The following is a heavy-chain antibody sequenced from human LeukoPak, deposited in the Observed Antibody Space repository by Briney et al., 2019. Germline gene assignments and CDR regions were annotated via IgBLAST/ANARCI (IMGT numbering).Heavy chain of an antibody. CDR1: GYTFTSYG. CDR3: ARDIVVVPAAMGVGYYYYYMDV. CDR2: ISAYNGNT. J-gene: IGHJ6*03. Sequence: GASVKVSCKASGYTFTSYGISWVRQAPGQGLEWMGWISAYNGNTNYAQKLQGRVTMTTDTSTSTAYMELRSLRSDDTAVYYCARDIVVVPAAMGVGYYYYYMDVWGKGTTVTVSS. D-gene: IGHD2-2*01. V-gene: IGHV1-18*01.